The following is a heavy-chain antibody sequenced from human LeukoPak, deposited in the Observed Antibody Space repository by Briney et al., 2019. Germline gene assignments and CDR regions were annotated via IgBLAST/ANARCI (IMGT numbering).Heavy chain of an antibody. V-gene: IGHV3-21*01. CDR1: GFTFSSYS. CDR2: ISSSSSYI. D-gene: IGHD3-3*01. CDR3: ARDALSLNPHTIFGVVYWFDP. J-gene: IGHJ5*02. Sequence: PGGSLRLSCAASGFTFSSYSMNWVRQAPGKGLEWVSSISSSSSYIYYADSVKGRFTISRDNAKNSLYLQMNSLRAEDTAVYYCARDALSLNPHTIFGVVYWFDPWGQGTLVTVSS.